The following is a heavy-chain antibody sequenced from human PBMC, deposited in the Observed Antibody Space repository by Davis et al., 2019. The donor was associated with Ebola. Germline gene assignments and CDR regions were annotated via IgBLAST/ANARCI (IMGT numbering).Heavy chain of an antibody. CDR2: ISYDGSNK. J-gene: IGHJ4*02. Sequence: GGSLRLSCAASRFSFSSYDMHWVRQAPGKGLEWVAVISYDGSNKYYADSVKGRFTISRDNSKYMLYLQMNGLRPEDTAVYYCAREDTTMADFDYWGQGTLVTVSS. D-gene: IGHD5-18*01. V-gene: IGHV3-30*04. CDR1: RFSFSSYD. CDR3: AREDTTMADFDY.